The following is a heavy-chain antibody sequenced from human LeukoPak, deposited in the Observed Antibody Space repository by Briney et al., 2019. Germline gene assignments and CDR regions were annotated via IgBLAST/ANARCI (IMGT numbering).Heavy chain of an antibody. CDR2: IYYSGST. CDR1: GGSISSSSYY. J-gene: IGHJ5*02. D-gene: IGHD4-17*01. V-gene: IGHV4-61*05. Sequence: SETLSLTCTVSGGSISSSSYYWSWIRQPPGKGLEWIGYIYYSGSTNYNPSLKSRVTISVDTSKNQFSLKLSSVTAADTAVYYCARGVVDGGYGDSPRWFDPWGQGTLVTVSS. CDR3: ARGVVDGGYGDSPRWFDP.